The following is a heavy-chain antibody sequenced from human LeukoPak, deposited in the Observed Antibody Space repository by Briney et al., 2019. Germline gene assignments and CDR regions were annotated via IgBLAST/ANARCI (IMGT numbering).Heavy chain of an antibody. V-gene: IGHV3-11*01. CDR2: ISSSGSTI. D-gene: IGHD2-21*02. Sequence: GGSLRLSCAASGFTFSDYYMSWIRQAPGKGLEWVSYISSSGSTIYYADSVKGRFTISRDNAKNSLYLQMNSLRAEDTALYYCARVLPSYCGGDCYSGSKDYWGQGTLVTVSS. CDR3: ARVLPSYCGGDCYSGSKDY. CDR1: GFTFSDYY. J-gene: IGHJ4*02.